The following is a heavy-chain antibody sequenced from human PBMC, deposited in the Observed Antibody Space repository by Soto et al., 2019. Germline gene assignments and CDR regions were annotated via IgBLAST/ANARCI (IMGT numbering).Heavy chain of an antibody. CDR1: GYTFTSYG. CDR2: ISAYNGNT. J-gene: IGHJ6*03. CDR3: ARETSTVRHYYSYMDV. Sequence: ASVKVSCKASGYTFTSYGISWVRQAPGQGLEWMGWISAYNGNTNYAQKLQGRGTMTTDTSTSTAYMELRSLRSDDTAVYYCARETSTVRHYYSYMDVWGKGTTVTVSS. D-gene: IGHD2-2*01. V-gene: IGHV1-18*01.